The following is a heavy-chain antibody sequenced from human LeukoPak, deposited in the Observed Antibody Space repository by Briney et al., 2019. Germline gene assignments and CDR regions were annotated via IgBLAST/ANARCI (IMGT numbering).Heavy chain of an antibody. V-gene: IGHV3-53*01. D-gene: IGHD1-26*01. CDR3: ARIEWERLGRAFDI. J-gene: IGHJ3*02. CDR2: IYSAGAT. Sequence: PGGSLRLSCAASGFTFSSYWMSWLRQAPGKGLEWVSSIYSAGATHYAESVKGRFTISRDNSKNTLYLQMNSLRAEDMAVYYCARIEWERLGRAFDIWGQGTMVTVSS. CDR1: GFTFSSYW.